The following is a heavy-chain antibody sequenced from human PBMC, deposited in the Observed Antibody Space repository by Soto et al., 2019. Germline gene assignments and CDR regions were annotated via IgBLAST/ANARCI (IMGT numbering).Heavy chain of an antibody. CDR3: ARDRCSSTSCYQPDYYYYGMDV. CDR1: GYTFTSYG. V-gene: IGHV1-18*01. Sequence: ASVKVSCKASGYTFTSYGISWVRQAPGQGLEWMGWISAYNGNTNYAQKLQGRVTMTTDTSTSTAYMELRSLRSDDTAVYYCARDRCSSTSCYQPDYYYYGMDVWGQGTTVTSP. J-gene: IGHJ6*02. D-gene: IGHD2-2*01. CDR2: ISAYNGNT.